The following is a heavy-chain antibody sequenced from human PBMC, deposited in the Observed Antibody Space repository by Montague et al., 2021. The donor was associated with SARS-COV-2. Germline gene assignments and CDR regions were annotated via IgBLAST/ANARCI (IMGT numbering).Heavy chain of an antibody. CDR3: VVVPLGPRGRGFDY. CDR2: INHSGST. Sequence: ETLSLTCAVYGGSFSGYYWNWIRQPPGKGLEWIGEINHSGSTNYDPSLKSRVTISVDTSKNQFSLKLSSVTAADTAVYYCVVVPLGPRGRGFDYWGQGTLVTVSS. CDR1: GGSFSGYY. V-gene: IGHV4-34*01. D-gene: IGHD2-15*01. J-gene: IGHJ4*02.